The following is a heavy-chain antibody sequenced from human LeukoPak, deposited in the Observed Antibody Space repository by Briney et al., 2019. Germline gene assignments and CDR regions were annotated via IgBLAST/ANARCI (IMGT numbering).Heavy chain of an antibody. CDR1: GGSISSGGYY. D-gene: IGHD6-6*01. Sequence: SETLSLTCTVSGGSISSGGYYWSWIRQHPGKGLEWIGYIYYSGSTYYNPSLKSRVTISVDTSKNQFSLKLSSVTAADTAVYYCARDRSSISSNPWFDPWGQGTLVTVSS. J-gene: IGHJ5*02. CDR2: IYYSGST. V-gene: IGHV4-31*03. CDR3: ARDRSSISSNPWFDP.